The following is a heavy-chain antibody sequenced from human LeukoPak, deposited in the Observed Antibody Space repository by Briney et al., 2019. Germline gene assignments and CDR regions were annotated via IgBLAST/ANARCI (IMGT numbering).Heavy chain of an antibody. Sequence: SETLSLTCAVYGGSFSGYYWSWLRQPPGKGLEWIGEINHSGSTNHNPSLKSRVTISVDTSKNQFSLKLSSVTAADTAVYYCAGTYNWNYVFYYGMDVWGQGTTVTVSS. J-gene: IGHJ6*02. CDR1: GGSFSGYY. CDR3: AGTYNWNYVFYYGMDV. V-gene: IGHV4-34*01. CDR2: INHSGST. D-gene: IGHD1-7*01.